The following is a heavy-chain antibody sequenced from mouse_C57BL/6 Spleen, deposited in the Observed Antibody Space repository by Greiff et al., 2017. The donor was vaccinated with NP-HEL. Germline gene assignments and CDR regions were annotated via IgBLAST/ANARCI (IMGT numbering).Heavy chain of an antibody. CDR2: ISSGSSTI. J-gene: IGHJ3*01. CDR1: GFTFSDYG. V-gene: IGHV5-17*01. D-gene: IGHD2-2*01. CDR3: ARHGYDAWFAY. Sequence: EVMLVESGGGLVKPGGSLKLSCAASGFTFSDYGMHWVRQAPEKGLEWVAYISSGSSTIYYADTVKGRFTISRDNAKNTLFLQMTSLRSEDTAMYYCARHGYDAWFAYWGQGTLVTVSA.